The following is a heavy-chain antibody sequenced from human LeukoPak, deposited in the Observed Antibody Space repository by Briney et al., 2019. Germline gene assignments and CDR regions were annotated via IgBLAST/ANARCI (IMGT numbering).Heavy chain of an antibody. Sequence: SETLSLTCAVYGGSFSGYYWSWIRQPPGKGLEWIGEINHSGSTNYNPSLKSRVTISVGTSKNQFSLKLSSVTAADTAVYYCARRRGTWALHYWGQGTLVTVSS. CDR3: ARRRGTWALHY. V-gene: IGHV4-34*01. J-gene: IGHJ4*02. CDR1: GGSFSGYY. CDR2: INHSGST. D-gene: IGHD1/OR15-1a*01.